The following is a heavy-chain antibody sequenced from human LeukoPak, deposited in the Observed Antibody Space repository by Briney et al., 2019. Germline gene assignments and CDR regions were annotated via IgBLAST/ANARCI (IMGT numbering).Heavy chain of an antibody. CDR3: ARAPSGVSFDY. CDR2: IYHSGST. J-gene: IGHJ4*02. D-gene: IGHD1-26*01. CDR1: GYSISSGYY. Sequence: PSETLSLTCTVSGYSISSGYYWGWIRQPPGKGLEWIGSIYHSGSTYYHPSLKSRVTISIDTSKNQFSLNLNSVTAADTAVYYCARAPSGVSFDYWGQGTLVTVSS. V-gene: IGHV4-38-2*02.